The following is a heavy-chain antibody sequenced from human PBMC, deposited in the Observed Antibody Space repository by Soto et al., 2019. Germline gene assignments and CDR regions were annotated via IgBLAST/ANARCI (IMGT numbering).Heavy chain of an antibody. CDR3: ARHGSY. CDR2: VYFSGTT. CDR1: GVSITTTSYY. J-gene: IGHJ4*02. Sequence: SETLSLTCTVSGVSITTTSYYWGWIRQPPGKGLEWIGSVYFSGTTYYNPSLKSRVTISVDTSKNHFSLRLNSVTAADTAIYYCARHGSYWGQGTLVTVSS. V-gene: IGHV4-39*01.